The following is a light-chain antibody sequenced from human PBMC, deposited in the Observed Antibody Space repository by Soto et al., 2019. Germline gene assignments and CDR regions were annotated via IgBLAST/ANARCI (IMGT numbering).Light chain of an antibody. J-gene: IGKJ1*01. V-gene: IGKV1-6*01. CDR3: LQDINYPWT. Sequence: IQMTQSPSSLSASVGDRVTITCRASHSISSYLNWYQQKPGKAPNLLIYAASSLQSGVPSRFSGSGSGTDFTLAISSLQPEDSATYYCLQDINYPWTFGQGTKVDIK. CDR1: HSISSY. CDR2: AAS.